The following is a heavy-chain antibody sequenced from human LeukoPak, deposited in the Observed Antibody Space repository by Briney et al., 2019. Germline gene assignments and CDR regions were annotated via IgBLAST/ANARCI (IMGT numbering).Heavy chain of an antibody. CDR2: MNPNSGNT. V-gene: IGHV1-8*01. D-gene: IGHD3-3*01. Sequence: ASVTVSFTASGYTFTSYDINWVRPATGQGLEWMGWMNPNSGNTGYAQKFQGRVTMTRNTSISTAYMELSSLRSEDTAVYYCARGPPVGRFLEWLFYYYYGMDVWGQGTTVTVSS. CDR3: ARGPPVGRFLEWLFYYYYGMDV. J-gene: IGHJ6*02. CDR1: GYTFTSYD.